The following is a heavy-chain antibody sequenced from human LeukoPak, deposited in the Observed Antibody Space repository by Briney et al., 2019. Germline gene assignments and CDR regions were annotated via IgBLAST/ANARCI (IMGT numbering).Heavy chain of an antibody. CDR1: GGSISVTNYY. J-gene: IGHJ4*02. V-gene: IGHV4-39*01. Sequence: SETLSLTCIVSGGSISVTNYYWGWIRQPPGKGLEWIGSIYYSGNTYYNSHLRSRLTMSVDTSKNQFSLKLSSVTAADAAVYYCARQIAAAPDYWGQGTLVTVSS. CDR2: IYYSGNT. CDR3: ARQIAAAPDY. D-gene: IGHD6-13*01.